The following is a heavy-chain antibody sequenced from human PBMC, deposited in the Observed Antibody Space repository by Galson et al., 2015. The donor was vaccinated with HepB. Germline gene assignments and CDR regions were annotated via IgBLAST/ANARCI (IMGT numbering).Heavy chain of an antibody. Sequence: SETLSLTCTVSGGSISNYFWSWIRQPAGKGLEWIGRIYSSGSTNYNSSLKSRVTMSVDTSKNQFSLKLNSVTAADTAVYYCARDEAVARHFDYWGQGTLVTVSS. D-gene: IGHD6-19*01. J-gene: IGHJ4*02. CDR2: IYSSGST. CDR3: ARDEAVARHFDY. CDR1: GGSISNYF. V-gene: IGHV4-4*07.